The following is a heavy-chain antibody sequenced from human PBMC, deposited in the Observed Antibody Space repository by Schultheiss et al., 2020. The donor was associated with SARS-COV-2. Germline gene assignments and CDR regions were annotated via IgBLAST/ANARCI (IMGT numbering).Heavy chain of an antibody. Sequence: GSLRLSCTVSGGSISSSSYYWGWIRQPPGKGLEWIGSIYYSGSTYYNPSLKSRVTISVDTSKNQFSLKLSSVTAADTAVYYCARDLSGSYSGFDYWGQGTLVTVSS. CDR1: GGSISSSSYY. J-gene: IGHJ4*02. V-gene: IGHV4-39*02. CDR2: IYYSGST. CDR3: ARDLSGSYSGFDY. D-gene: IGHD1-26*01.